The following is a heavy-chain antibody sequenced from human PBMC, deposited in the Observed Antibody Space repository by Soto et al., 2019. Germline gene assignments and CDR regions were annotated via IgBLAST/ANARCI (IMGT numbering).Heavy chain of an antibody. CDR1: GFTFSSYV. CDR2: IWYDGSNK. CDR3: VRDIRVYSYGTDY. Sequence: QVQLVESGGGVVQPGRSLRLSCAASGFTFSSYVMHWVREAPGKGLEWVAVIWYDGSNKYYADSVKGRFTISRDNCKNQQYLQMNSLRAEDTAVYYCVRDIRVYSYGTDYWGQGTLVTVSS. V-gene: IGHV3-33*01. D-gene: IGHD5-18*01. J-gene: IGHJ4*02.